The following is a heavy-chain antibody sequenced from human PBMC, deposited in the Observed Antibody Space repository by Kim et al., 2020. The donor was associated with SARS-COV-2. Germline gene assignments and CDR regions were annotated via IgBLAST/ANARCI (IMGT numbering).Heavy chain of an antibody. CDR2: ISHGGGST. V-gene: IGHV3-23*01. J-gene: IGHJ4*02. CDR3: AKHADTSTSFGFPLSAAEIDH. CDR1: GLTFTNYA. D-gene: IGHD2-2*01. Sequence: GGSLRLSCASSGLTFTNYAMNWVRHAPGKGLEWVSAISHGGGSTYYADSVKGRFTISRDNSKNTLYLQMNNLSADDTAVYYCAKHADTSTSFGFPLSAAEIDHWGQGTLVTVSS.